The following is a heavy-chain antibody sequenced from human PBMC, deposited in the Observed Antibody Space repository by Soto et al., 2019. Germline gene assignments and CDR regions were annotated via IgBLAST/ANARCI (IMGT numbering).Heavy chain of an antibody. Sequence: SSVKVSCKASGGTFSSYAISWVRQAPGQGLEWMGGIIPIFGTANYAQKFQGRVTITADESTSTAYMELSSLRSEDTAVYYCATPAGRSGWYHKWFDPWGQGTMVTVSA. CDR2: IIPIFGTA. CDR1: GGTFSSYA. J-gene: IGHJ5*02. D-gene: IGHD6-19*01. V-gene: IGHV1-69*13. CDR3: ATPAGRSGWYHKWFDP.